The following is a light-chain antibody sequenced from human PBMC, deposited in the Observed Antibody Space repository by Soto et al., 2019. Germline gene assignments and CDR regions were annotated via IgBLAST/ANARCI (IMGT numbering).Light chain of an antibody. Sequence: DIQMTQSPSSLSASIGDRVTITCRASQTISTYLNWYQQQPGKAPKLLIYAASTLQSGVPSRFSGSGSGTECTLTISSLHPEDFASYCCRQSYIIPWTFGQGTKVEIK. CDR3: RQSYIIPWT. CDR2: AAS. CDR1: QTISTY. J-gene: IGKJ1*01. V-gene: IGKV1-39*01.